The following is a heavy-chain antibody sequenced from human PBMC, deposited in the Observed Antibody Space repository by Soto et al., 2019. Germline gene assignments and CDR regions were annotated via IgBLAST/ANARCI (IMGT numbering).Heavy chain of an antibody. CDR1: GFSFSSKL. Sequence: AGGSLRLSCAASGFSFSSKLMTWVRQAPGKGLEWVANINPDGSEKQYVDSVRGRFTISRDNAKNSLYLQMNSLRAEDTAVYFCAYSSAYAYFFDPWGQGTLVTSP. CDR3: AYSSAYAYFFDP. J-gene: IGHJ5*02. D-gene: IGHD3-22*01. V-gene: IGHV3-7*01. CDR2: INPDGSEK.